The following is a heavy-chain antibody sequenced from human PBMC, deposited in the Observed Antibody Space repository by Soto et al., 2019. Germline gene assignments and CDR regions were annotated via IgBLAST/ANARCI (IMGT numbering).Heavy chain of an antibody. J-gene: IGHJ6*02. CDR3: ARVPPVSYGMDV. Sequence: VASVKVSCKASGYTFTGYYMHWVRQAPGQGLEWMGWINPNSGGTNYAQKFQGRVTMTRDTSISTAYMELSRLRSDDTAVYYCARVPPVSYGMDVWGQGTTVTVSS. CDR2: INPNSGGT. V-gene: IGHV1-2*02. D-gene: IGHD1-20*01. CDR1: GYTFTGYY.